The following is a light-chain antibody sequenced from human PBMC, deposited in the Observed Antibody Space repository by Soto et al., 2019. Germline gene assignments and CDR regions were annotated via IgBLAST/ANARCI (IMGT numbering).Light chain of an antibody. CDR1: QSFXSK. CDR3: QQYNNWPTST. Sequence: IVMTQSPATLSVSPGERVSLSCRASQSFXSKFAWYQQKPGQAPRVLIXGQSTRATGIPARFIGSGSGKEFTLTISSLQSEDFAVYFCQQYNNWPTSTFGQGTRLEIK. V-gene: IGKV3-15*01. CDR2: GQS. J-gene: IGKJ5*01.